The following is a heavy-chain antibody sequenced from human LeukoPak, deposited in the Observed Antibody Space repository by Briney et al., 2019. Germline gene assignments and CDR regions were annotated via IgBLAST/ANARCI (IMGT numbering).Heavy chain of an antibody. D-gene: IGHD1-26*01. V-gene: IGHV3-64*01. CDR2: ITTNGGST. CDR1: GFTFSDYA. J-gene: IGHJ4*02. Sequence: PGGSLRLSCAASGFTFSDYAMHWVRQAPGKGLEYVSAITTNGGSTYYANSVEGRFTISRDNSKNTLYLQMGSLRAEDMAVYYCARVSGGTYYGDFDYWGQGTLVTVSS. CDR3: ARVSGGTYYGDFDY.